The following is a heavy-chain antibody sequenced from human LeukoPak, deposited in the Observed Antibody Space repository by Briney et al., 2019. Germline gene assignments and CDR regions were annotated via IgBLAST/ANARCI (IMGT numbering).Heavy chain of an antibody. CDR3: AKDGGSGWYAFPFDY. CDR1: GFTFSSYS. CDR2: ISSSSYI. Sequence: GGSLRLSCAASGFTFSSYSMNWVRQAPGKGLEWVSSISSSSYIYYADSVKGRFTISRDNSKNTLYLQMNSLRAEDTAVYYCAKDGGSGWYAFPFDYWGQGTLVTVSS. V-gene: IGHV3-21*04. J-gene: IGHJ4*02. D-gene: IGHD6-19*01.